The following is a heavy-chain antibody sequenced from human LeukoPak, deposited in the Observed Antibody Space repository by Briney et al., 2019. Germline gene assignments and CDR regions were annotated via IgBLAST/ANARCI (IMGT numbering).Heavy chain of an antibody. CDR3: AGLRGVVVTN. CDR2: IYYSGST. V-gene: IGHV4-59*01. D-gene: IGHD2-15*01. CDR1: GGSISSYY. Sequence: SETLSLTCTVSGGSISSYYSNWIRQPPGKGLEWIGYIYYSGSTNYNPSLKSRVTISVDTSKNQFSLKLSSVTAADTAVYYCAGLRGVVVTNWGQGTLVTVSS. J-gene: IGHJ4*02.